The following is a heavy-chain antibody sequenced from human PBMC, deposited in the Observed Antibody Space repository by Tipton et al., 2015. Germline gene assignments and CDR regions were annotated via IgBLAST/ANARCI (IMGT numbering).Heavy chain of an antibody. D-gene: IGHD3-9*01. CDR2: ISRSSSFI. V-gene: IGHV3-11*06. CDR3: ARVGPNHILTGYPIGFDY. CDR1: GFTFSDYY. Sequence: GSLRLSCAASGFTFSDYYMDWIRQVPGKGLEWVSSISRSSSFIYYANSVKGRFTISRDNAKNSLYLQMNSLRAEDTAVYYCARVGPNHILTGYPIGFDYWDQGTLVTVSS. J-gene: IGHJ4*02.